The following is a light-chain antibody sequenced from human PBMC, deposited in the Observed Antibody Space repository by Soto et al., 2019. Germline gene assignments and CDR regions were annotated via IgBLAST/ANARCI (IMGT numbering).Light chain of an antibody. CDR2: WAS. V-gene: IGKV4-1*01. J-gene: IGKJ1*01. CDR3: QQYYRTVRGT. Sequence: DIVMTQSPDSLAVSLGERATINCKSSQSVLYSSNNKNYLAWYQQKPGQPPKLLIYWASTRESGVPDRFSGSGSGTDFTLTISSLQAEDVAVYYCQQYYRTVRGTFGQGTKVEIK. CDR1: QSVLYSSNNKNY.